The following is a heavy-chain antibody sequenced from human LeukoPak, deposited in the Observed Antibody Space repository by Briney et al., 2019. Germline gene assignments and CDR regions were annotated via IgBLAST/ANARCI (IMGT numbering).Heavy chain of an antibody. J-gene: IGHJ4*02. CDR3: ARGGPYYYDSSGYYGGDY. CDR1: GYTFTSYD. D-gene: IGHD3-22*01. V-gene: IGHV1-8*01. Sequence: ASVKVSCKASGYTFTSYDINWVRQAPGQGLEWMGWMNPNSGNTGYAQKFQGRVTMTRNTSISTAYMELSSLRSEDTAVYYCARGGPYYYDSSGYYGGDYWGQGTLVTVSS. CDR2: MNPNSGNT.